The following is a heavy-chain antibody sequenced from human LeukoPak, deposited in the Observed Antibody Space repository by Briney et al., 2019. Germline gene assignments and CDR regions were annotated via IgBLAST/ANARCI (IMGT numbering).Heavy chain of an antibody. Sequence: GGYLRLSCAASGFTVSSNYMSWVRQAPGKGLEWVSVIYSGGSTYYADSVKGRFTISRDNAKNSLYLQMNSLRAEDTAVYYCGRSRDSPGGYWGQGTLVTVSS. CDR1: GFTVSSNY. D-gene: IGHD3-16*01. V-gene: IGHV3-53*01. CDR2: IYSGGST. J-gene: IGHJ4*02. CDR3: GRSRDSPGGY.